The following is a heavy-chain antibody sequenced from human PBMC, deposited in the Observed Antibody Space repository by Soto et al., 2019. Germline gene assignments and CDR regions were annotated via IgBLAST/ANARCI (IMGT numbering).Heavy chain of an antibody. J-gene: IGHJ6*02. V-gene: IGHV3-23*01. Sequence: VGSLRLSCAASGFTFSTYAMSWVRQAPGKGLEWVSAISGSGGSTYYADSVKGRFTISRDNSKNTLYLQMNSLRAEDTAVYYCANPPSYYYDSSGFYGMDVWGQGTTVTVSS. CDR2: ISGSGGST. CDR1: GFTFSTYA. CDR3: ANPPSYYYDSSGFYGMDV. D-gene: IGHD3-22*01.